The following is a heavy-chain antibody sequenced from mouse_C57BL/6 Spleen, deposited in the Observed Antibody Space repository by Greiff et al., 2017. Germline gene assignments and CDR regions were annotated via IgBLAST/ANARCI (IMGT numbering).Heavy chain of an antibody. Sequence: QVQLQQSGAELARPGASVKLSCKASGYTFTSYGISWVKQRTGQGLEWIGEIYPRGGNTYYNEKFKGKATLTADKSSSTAYMELRSLTSEDSAVYCCARFDYDGSSYEGGAMDYWGQGTSVTVSS. D-gene: IGHD1-1*01. CDR2: IYPRGGNT. J-gene: IGHJ4*01. CDR3: ARFDYDGSSYEGGAMDY. V-gene: IGHV1-81*01. CDR1: GYTFTSYG.